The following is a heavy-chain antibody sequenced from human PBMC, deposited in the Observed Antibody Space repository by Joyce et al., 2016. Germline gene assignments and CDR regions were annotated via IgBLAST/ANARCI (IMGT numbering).Heavy chain of an antibody. Sequence: QVQLAQSGPEQKKPGASVKISCKASGYTFNTYALHWVRQAPGQRPEWGRWINAGNGDTKYAQKLQGRVTITRDLSANTAYMELRSLKSEDTAVYYCARISARGSSGWPFDFWGQGSLVTVSS. J-gene: IGHJ4*02. CDR3: ARISARGSSGWPFDF. CDR2: INAGNGDT. V-gene: IGHV1-3*05. D-gene: IGHD6-19*01. CDR1: GYTFNTYA.